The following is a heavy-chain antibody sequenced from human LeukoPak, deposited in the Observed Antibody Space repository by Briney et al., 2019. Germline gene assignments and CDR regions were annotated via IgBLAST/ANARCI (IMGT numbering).Heavy chain of an antibody. D-gene: IGHD5-12*01. CDR1: GGTFSSYA. Sequence: ASVKVSCKASGGTFSSYAISWVRQAPGQGLEWMGGIIPIFGTANYAQKLQGRVTITADKSTSTAYMELSSLRSEDTAVYYCARDLRGGGYSGRNWFDPWGQGTLVTVSS. V-gene: IGHV1-69*06. CDR2: IIPIFGTA. J-gene: IGHJ5*02. CDR3: ARDLRGGGYSGRNWFDP.